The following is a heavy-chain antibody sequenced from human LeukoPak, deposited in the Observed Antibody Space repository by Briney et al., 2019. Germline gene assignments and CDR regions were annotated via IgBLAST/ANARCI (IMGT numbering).Heavy chain of an antibody. CDR2: IYYSGST. CDR1: VGSINSYY. D-gene: IGHD3-10*02. J-gene: IGHJ2*01. CDR3: ARRAISVLTVRGVNWYFDL. Sequence: PSETLSLTCTFSVGSINSYYWSWIPQPPGKGLEWIGYIYYSGSTNYSPSLKSRVTISVDTSKNQFSLKLNSVTAADTAVYYCARRAISVLTVRGVNWYFDLWGRGTLVTVSS. V-gene: IGHV4-59*01.